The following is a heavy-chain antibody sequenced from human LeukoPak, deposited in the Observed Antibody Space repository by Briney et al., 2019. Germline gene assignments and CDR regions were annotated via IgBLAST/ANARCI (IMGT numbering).Heavy chain of an antibody. CDR1: GFTFSSYA. J-gene: IGHJ5*02. Sequence: PGGSLRLSCAASGFTFSSYAMSWVRQAPGKGLEWVSAISGSGGSTYYADSVKGRFTISRDNSKNTLYLQMNSLRAEDTAVYYCAKDLLERSGRPGWFDPWGQGTLVTVSS. V-gene: IGHV3-23*01. D-gene: IGHD3-10*01. CDR3: AKDLLERSGRPGWFDP. CDR2: ISGSGGST.